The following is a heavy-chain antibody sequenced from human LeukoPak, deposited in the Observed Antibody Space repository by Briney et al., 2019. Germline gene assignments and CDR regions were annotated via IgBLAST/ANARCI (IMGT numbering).Heavy chain of an antibody. Sequence: PSETLSLTCTVSGGSISSYYWSWIRQPPGKGLEWIGYIYYSGSTNYNPSLKSRVTISVDTSKNQFSLKLSSVTAADTAVYYCAREISGWSPYFDYWGQGTLVTVSS. D-gene: IGHD6-19*01. J-gene: IGHJ4*02. CDR2: IYYSGST. V-gene: IGHV4-59*01. CDR3: AREISGWSPYFDY. CDR1: GGSISSYY.